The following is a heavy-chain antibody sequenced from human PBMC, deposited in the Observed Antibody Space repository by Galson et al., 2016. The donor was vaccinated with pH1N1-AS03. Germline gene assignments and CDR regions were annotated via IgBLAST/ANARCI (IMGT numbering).Heavy chain of an antibody. Sequence: LSLTCTVSGGSISSGNYFWNWIRQHPGKGLEWIGLIYDSGNTFYNPSLKSRVSISVDTSKNQFSLKLNSVTAADTAVYYCARRYYDSRGHPLDWWGQGALVTVSS. CDR1: GGSISSGNYF. CDR3: ARRYYDSRGHPLDW. D-gene: IGHD3-22*01. V-gene: IGHV4-31*03. J-gene: IGHJ4*02. CDR2: IYDSGNT.